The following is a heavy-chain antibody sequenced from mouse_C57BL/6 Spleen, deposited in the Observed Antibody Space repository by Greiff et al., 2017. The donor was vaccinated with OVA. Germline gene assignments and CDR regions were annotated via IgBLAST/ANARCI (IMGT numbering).Heavy chain of an antibody. CDR2: IYPGSGST. CDR3: ARGGIYDGYYVDFDY. D-gene: IGHD2-3*01. CDR1: GYTFTSYW. V-gene: IGHV1-55*01. J-gene: IGHJ2*01. Sequence: QVQLQQPGAELVKPGASVKMSCKASGYTFTSYWMTWVKQRPGQGLEWIGDIYPGSGSTNYNEKFKSKATLTVDTSSSTAYMQLSSLTSEDSAVYYCARGGIYDGYYVDFDYWGQGTTLTVSS.